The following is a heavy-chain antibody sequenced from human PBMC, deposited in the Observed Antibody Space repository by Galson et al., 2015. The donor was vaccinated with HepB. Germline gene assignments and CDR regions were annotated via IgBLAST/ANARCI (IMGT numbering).Heavy chain of an antibody. Sequence: SVKVSCKVSGYTLTELSMHWVRQAPGKGLEWMGGFDPEDGETIYAQKLQGRVTMTEDTSTDTAYMELSAVTAADTAVYYCARHDLIVGAVGALDIWGQETMVTVSS. CDR2: FDPEDGET. D-gene: IGHD1-26*01. V-gene: IGHV1-24*01. CDR3: ARHDLIVGAVGALDI. J-gene: IGHJ3*02. CDR1: GYTLTELS.